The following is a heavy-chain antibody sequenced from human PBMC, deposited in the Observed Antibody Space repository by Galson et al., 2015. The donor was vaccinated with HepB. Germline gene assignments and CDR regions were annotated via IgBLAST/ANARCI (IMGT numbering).Heavy chain of an antibody. D-gene: IGHD2-15*01. J-gene: IGHJ4*02. CDR2: ISGSGGST. Sequence: SLRLSCAASGFTFSSYAMSWVRQAPGKGLEWVSAISGSGGSTYYADSVKGRFTISRDNSKNTLYLQMNSLRAEDTAVYYCATYSAGYCSGGSCPDYWGQGTLVTVSS. CDR3: ATYSAGYCSGGSCPDY. CDR1: GFTFSSYA. V-gene: IGHV3-23*01.